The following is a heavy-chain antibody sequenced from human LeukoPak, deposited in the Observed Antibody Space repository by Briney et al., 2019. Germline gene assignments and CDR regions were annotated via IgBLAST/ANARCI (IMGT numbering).Heavy chain of an antibody. J-gene: IGHJ4*02. V-gene: IGHV4-30-4*01. Sequence: SETLSLTCTVSGGSISSGDYYWTWIRQPPGKGLEWIGNIYYSGTTYYNPSLKSRPTISVDTSKKQFSLKLTSVTAADTAVYFCARGVGSSWYGDWGQGTLVTVSS. D-gene: IGHD6-13*01. CDR1: GGSISSGDYY. CDR3: ARGVGSSWYGD. CDR2: IYYSGTT.